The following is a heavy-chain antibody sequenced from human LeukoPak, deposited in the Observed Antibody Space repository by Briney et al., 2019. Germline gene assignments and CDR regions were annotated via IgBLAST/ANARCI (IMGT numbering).Heavy chain of an antibody. CDR3: ARSQGSGGP. CDR2: IIPILGIA. D-gene: IGHD3-10*01. V-gene: IGHV1-69*04. J-gene: IGHJ4*02. Sequence: ASVKVSCKASGGTFSSYAISWVRQAPGQGLEWMGRIIPILGIANYAQKFQGRVTITADKSTSTAYMELSSLRSEDMAVYYCARSQGSGGPWGQGTLVTVSS. CDR1: GGTFSSYA.